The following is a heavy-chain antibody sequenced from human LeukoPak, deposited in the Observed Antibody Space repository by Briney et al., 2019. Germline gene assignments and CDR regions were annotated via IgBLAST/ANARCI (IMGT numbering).Heavy chain of an antibody. D-gene: IGHD1-26*01. CDR2: IYYSGST. J-gene: IGHJ5*02. Sequence: PSQTLSLTCAVSGGSISSGDYYWSWIRQPPGKGLERIGYIYYSGSTYYNPSLKGRVTISVDTSKNQFSLKLTSETAADTAVYYCARAGATHWFDPWGQGTLVTVSS. V-gene: IGHV4-30-4*08. CDR1: GGSISSGDYY. CDR3: ARAGATHWFDP.